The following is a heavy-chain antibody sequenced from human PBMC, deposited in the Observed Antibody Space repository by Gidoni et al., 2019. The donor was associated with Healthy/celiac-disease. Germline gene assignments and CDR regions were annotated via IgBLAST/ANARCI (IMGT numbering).Heavy chain of an antibody. CDR2: ISSSSSYI. V-gene: IGHV3-21*01. J-gene: IGHJ6*03. D-gene: IGHD2-15*01. Sequence: EVQLVESGGGLVKPGGSLRLSCAASGSTFSSYSMNWVRQAPGKGLEWVSSISSSSSYIYYADSVKGRFTISRDNAKNSLYLQMNSLRAEDTAVYYCARAMGHDRIIYYYYMDVWGKGTTVTVSS. CDR3: ARAMGHDRIIYYYYMDV. CDR1: GSTFSSYS.